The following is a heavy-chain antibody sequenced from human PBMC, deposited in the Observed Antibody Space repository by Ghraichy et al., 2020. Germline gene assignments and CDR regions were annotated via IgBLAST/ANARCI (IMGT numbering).Heavy chain of an antibody. Sequence: SVKVSCKASGGTFSSYAISWVRQAPGQGLEWMGGIIPIFGTANYAQKFQGRVTITADESTSTAYMELSSLRSEDTAVYYCARDIVVVVAATFGGNLMDVWGQGTTVTVSS. D-gene: IGHD2-15*01. V-gene: IGHV1-69*13. CDR2: IIPIFGTA. CDR3: ARDIVVVVAATFGGNLMDV. CDR1: GGTFSSYA. J-gene: IGHJ6*02.